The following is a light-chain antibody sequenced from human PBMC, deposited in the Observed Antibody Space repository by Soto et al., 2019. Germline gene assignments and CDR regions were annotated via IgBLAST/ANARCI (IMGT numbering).Light chain of an antibody. V-gene: IGKV3-11*01. J-gene: IGKJ2*01. CDR3: QQRSIWPNT. CDR1: QSVGSS. Sequence: EILLTQSPATLSLSPGGRATLSCRASQSVGSSLAWYQQKIGQAPRLLIYDAFNRATGVPARFSGRGFGTDFTRTISSLEPEDFAVYYCQQRSIWPNTFGQGTKLDIK. CDR2: DAF.